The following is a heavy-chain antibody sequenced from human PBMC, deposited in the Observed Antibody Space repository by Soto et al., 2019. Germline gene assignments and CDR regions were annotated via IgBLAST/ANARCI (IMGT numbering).Heavy chain of an antibody. CDR1: GGSISSSSYY. D-gene: IGHD3-3*01. J-gene: IGHJ5*02. CDR3: ARHLAGVGPAS. CDR2: INYSGST. V-gene: IGHV4-39*01. Sequence: QLQLQESGPGLGKPSETLSLTCTVSGGSISSSSYYWGWVRQPPGKGLEWIGIINYSGSTNYNPSLKSRVTISVDTSKNQFSLNLGSVTAADTAVYYCARHLAGVGPASWGQGTLVTISS.